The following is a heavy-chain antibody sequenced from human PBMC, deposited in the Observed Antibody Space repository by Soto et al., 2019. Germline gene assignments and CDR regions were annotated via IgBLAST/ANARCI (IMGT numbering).Heavy chain of an antibody. CDR3: ATQGFGKLHGLVDV. J-gene: IGHJ6*02. D-gene: IGHD3-10*01. CDR2: IYHSGST. V-gene: IGHV4-4*02. Sequence: SETLSLTCAVSGGSIGGSNGWSWVRQPPGKGLEWIGEIYHSGSTNYNPSLSSRVTLSVDTSKNQFSLKLSSVTAADTALYFCATQGFGKLHGLVDVWGQGTTVTVSS. CDR1: GGSIGGSNG.